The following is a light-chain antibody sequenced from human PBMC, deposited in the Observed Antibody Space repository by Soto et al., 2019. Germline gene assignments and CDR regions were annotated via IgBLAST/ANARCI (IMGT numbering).Light chain of an antibody. V-gene: IGKV3-11*01. Sequence: ETVLIQSPATLSLSPGERATLSCRASQSVSSYLAWYQQKPGQAPRLLIYDAVNRATGIPARFSGSGSGTDFTLTIGSLEPEDSGVYYCQQRINWPLTFGGGTKVDIK. CDR2: DAV. J-gene: IGKJ4*01. CDR1: QSVSSY. CDR3: QQRINWPLT.